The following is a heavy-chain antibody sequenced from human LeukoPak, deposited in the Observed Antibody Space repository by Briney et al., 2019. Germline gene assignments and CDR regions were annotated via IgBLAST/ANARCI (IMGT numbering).Heavy chain of an antibody. CDR2: IGYDGSNK. D-gene: IGHD5-24*01. J-gene: IGHJ4*02. Sequence: GGSLRLSCVASGFTFSSYGIHWVRQAPGKGLEWVAFIGYDGSNKYYRDSVKGRFTISRNNSKNTLYLQMNSLRAEDTAVYYCAKDGYNYYIDYWGQGTLVTVSS. V-gene: IGHV3-30*02. CDR1: GFTFSSYG. CDR3: AKDGYNYYIDY.